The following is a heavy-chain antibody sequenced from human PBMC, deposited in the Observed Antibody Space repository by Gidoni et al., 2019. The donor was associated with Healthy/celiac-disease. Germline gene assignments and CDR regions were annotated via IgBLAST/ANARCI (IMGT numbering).Heavy chain of an antibody. J-gene: IGHJ6*02. D-gene: IGHD6-13*01. CDR1: GFTFSSEA. CDR2: IIGSGGST. CDR3: AKEGWAAAKFEDYYYYGMDV. V-gene: IGHV3-23*01. Sequence: EVQLLESGGGLVQPGGSRRLDCAASGFTFSSEAMSWVRQAPGKGLEGVSAIIGSGGSTYYADSVKCRFTISRDNSKNTLYLQMNSLRAEDTGVYYCAKEGWAAAKFEDYYYYGMDVWGQGTTVTVSS.